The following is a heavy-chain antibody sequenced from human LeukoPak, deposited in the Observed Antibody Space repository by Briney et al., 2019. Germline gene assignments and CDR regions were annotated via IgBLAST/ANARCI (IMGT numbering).Heavy chain of an antibody. Sequence: ASVKVSCKASGGTFSSYAISWVRQAPGQGLEWMGGIIPIFGTANYAQKFQGRVTITADESTSTAYMELSSLRSEDTAVYYCARDLPPPESYLYYWGQGTLVTVSS. V-gene: IGHV1-69*13. CDR2: IIPIFGTA. CDR1: GGTFSSYA. CDR3: ARDLPPPESYLYY. J-gene: IGHJ4*02.